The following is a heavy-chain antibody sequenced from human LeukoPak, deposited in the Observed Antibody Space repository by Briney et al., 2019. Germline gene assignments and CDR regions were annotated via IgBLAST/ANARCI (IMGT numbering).Heavy chain of an antibody. V-gene: IGHV3-7*01. CDR1: GFSFSISW. CDR3: ADLGYTD. D-gene: IGHD2-15*01. J-gene: IGHJ4*02. CDR2: IKNDGSDK. Sequence: PGGSLRLSCEASGFSFSISWMTWVCQAPGKGLEWVATIKNDGSDKYYVDSVKGRFTLSRDNAKSSLYLQMNSLRVEDTAVYYCADLGYTDGGQGTLVTVSS.